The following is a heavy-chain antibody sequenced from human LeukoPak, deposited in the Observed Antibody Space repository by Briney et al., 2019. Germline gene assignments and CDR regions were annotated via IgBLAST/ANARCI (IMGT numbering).Heavy chain of an antibody. CDR1: GFTFSSYS. D-gene: IGHD2-2*01. V-gene: IGHV3-21*01. CDR2: ISSSSSYI. Sequence: GGSLRLSCAASGFTFSSYSMNWVRQAPGKGLEWVSSISSSSSYIYYADSVKGRFTISRDNAKNSLYPQMNSLRAEDTAVYYCAREDDLLGVPRRPFDYWGQGTLVTPSA. J-gene: IGHJ4*02. CDR3: AREDDLLGVPRRPFDY.